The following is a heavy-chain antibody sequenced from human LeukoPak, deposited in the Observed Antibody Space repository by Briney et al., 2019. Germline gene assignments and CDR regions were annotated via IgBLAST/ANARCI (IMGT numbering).Heavy chain of an antibody. Sequence: PGGSLRLSCAASGFTFSSYAMSSARQAPGKGLEWVSAISVSGGSTYYADSVKGRFTISRDNSKNTLYLQMNSLRAEDTAVYYCAGRTYYDFWSGYFWWGQGTLVTVSS. D-gene: IGHD3-3*01. V-gene: IGHV3-23*01. J-gene: IGHJ4*02. CDR3: AGRTYYDFWSGYFW. CDR2: ISVSGGST. CDR1: GFTFSSYA.